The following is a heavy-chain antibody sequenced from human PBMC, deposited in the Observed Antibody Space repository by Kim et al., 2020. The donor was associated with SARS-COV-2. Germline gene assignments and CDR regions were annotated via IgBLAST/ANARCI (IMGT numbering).Heavy chain of an antibody. CDR3: AREESMMPFDI. D-gene: IGHD3-22*01. Sequence: GGSLRLSCAASGFTFSSYGMHWVRQAPGKGLEWVAVIWYDGSNKYYADSVKGRFTISRDNSKNTLYLQMNSLRAEDTAVYYCAREESMMPFDIWGQGTMVTVSS. J-gene: IGHJ3*02. CDR1: GFTFSSYG. V-gene: IGHV3-33*08. CDR2: IWYDGSNK.